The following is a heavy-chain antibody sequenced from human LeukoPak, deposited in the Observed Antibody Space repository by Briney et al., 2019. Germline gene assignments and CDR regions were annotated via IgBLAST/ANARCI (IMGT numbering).Heavy chain of an antibody. J-gene: IGHJ4*02. Sequence: GGSLRLSCAASGFAFSSYSMNWVRQAPGKGLEWVSYISSSSSTIYYADSVKGRFTISRDNAKNSLYLQMNSLRAEDTAVYYCAREGHQLLSDYWGQGTLVTVSS. D-gene: IGHD2-2*01. CDR1: GFAFSSYS. V-gene: IGHV3-48*01. CDR3: AREGHQLLSDY. CDR2: ISSSSSTI.